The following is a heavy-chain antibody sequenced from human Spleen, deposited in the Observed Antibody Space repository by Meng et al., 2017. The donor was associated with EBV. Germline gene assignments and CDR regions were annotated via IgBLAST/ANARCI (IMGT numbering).Heavy chain of an antibody. CDR2: IYYSGST. D-gene: IGHD5-18*01. V-gene: IGHV4-30-4*01. CDR1: GGSISSGGYY. CDR3: ARTAMVRYFDY. J-gene: IGHJ4*02. Sequence: QVQMTGSGPGLLNPSQTLSLTCAVSGGSISSGGYYWSWIRQPPGKGLEWIGYIYYSGSTYYNPSLKSRVTISVDTSKNQFSLKLSSVTAADTAVYYCARTAMVRYFDYWGQGTLVTVSS.